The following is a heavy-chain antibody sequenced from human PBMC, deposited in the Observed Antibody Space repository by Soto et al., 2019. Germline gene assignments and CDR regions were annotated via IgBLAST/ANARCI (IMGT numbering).Heavy chain of an antibody. V-gene: IGHV1-69*01. Sequence: QVQLVQSGAEVKKPGSSVTVSCKTSGGTFSKDAINWVRQAPGQGLEWMGLLIPVFGSPIYAQKFQGRIRITADESPCIAFMDLSSLRSEDTAVYYCTRVLGYTFEPGKTRYYAMDVWGQGTTVSVSS. CDR3: TRVLGYTFEPGKTRYYAMDV. CDR1: GGTFSKDA. D-gene: IGHD5-18*01. CDR2: LIPVFGSP. J-gene: IGHJ6*02.